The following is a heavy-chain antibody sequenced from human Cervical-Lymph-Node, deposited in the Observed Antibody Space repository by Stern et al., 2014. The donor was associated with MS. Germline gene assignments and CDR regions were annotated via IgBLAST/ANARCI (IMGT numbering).Heavy chain of an antibody. CDR2: IRSKADNYAT. CDR3: AHRVGTTSY. J-gene: IGHJ4*02. Sequence: EVQLVESGGGLVQPGGSLKLSCAASGFTFSGPAVHWVRQASGKGLEWVGRIRSKADNYATAFAASVKGRFTTSRDDSKNTAYLQMNSLKTEDTAVYYCAHRVGTTSYWGQGTLVTVSS. CDR1: GFTFSGPA. D-gene: IGHD1-26*01. V-gene: IGHV3-73*01.